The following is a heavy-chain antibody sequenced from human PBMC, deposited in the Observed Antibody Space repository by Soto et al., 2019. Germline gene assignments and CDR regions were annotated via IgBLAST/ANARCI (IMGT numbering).Heavy chain of an antibody. Sequence: EEQLVESGGAVVQPGGSLRLSCEASGFTFGSYTMHWVRQAPGKGLEWVSLISWNGGSSFYADSVKGRFTISRDNNKNSLFLQKNRPRPEDSAFYYCAKKIGAQGSGGGDVWGHGTTVTVSS. D-gene: IGHD3-10*01. CDR1: GFTFGSYT. J-gene: IGHJ6*02. CDR2: ISWNGGSS. V-gene: IGHV3-43*01. CDR3: AKKIGAQGSGGGDV.